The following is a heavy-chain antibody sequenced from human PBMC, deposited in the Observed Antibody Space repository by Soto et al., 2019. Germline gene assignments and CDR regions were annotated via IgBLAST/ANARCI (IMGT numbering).Heavy chain of an antibody. D-gene: IGHD2-2*01. CDR2: INHSGST. CDR1: GGSFSGYY. V-gene: IGHV4-34*01. CDR3: ARGTVVPAFDY. Sequence: SETLSLTCAVYGGSFSGYYWSWIRQPPGKGLEWIGEINHSGSTNYNPSLKSRVTISVDTSKNQFSLKLSSVTAADTAVYYCARGTVVPAFDYWGQGTLVTVSS. J-gene: IGHJ4*02.